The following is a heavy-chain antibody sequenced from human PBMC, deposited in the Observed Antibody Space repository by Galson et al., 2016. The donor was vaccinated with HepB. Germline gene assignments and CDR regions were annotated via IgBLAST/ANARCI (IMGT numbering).Heavy chain of an antibody. Sequence: SLRLSCAASTFTFRSYAMNWVRRAPGKGLEWVSGISGSGGNTYYADSVKGRFTISRDNSKNTLYLQMNSLRAEDTALYYCAKGGQWFDPMRRAFDIWGQGTMVTVSS. V-gene: IGHV3-23*01. CDR2: ISGSGGNT. CDR3: AKGGQWFDPMRRAFDI. J-gene: IGHJ3*02. D-gene: IGHD3-10*01. CDR1: TFTFRSYA.